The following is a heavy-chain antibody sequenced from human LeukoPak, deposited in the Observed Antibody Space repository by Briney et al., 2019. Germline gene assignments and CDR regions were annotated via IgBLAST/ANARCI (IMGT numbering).Heavy chain of an antibody. Sequence: GASVKVSCKASEYTFTGYYMHWVRQAPGQGLEWMGWISAYNGNTNYAQKLQGRVTMTTDTSTSTAYMELRSLRSDDTAVYYCARTAAGDYWGQGTLVTVSS. CDR3: ARTAAGDY. D-gene: IGHD6-13*01. V-gene: IGHV1-18*04. CDR2: ISAYNGNT. J-gene: IGHJ4*02. CDR1: EYTFTGYY.